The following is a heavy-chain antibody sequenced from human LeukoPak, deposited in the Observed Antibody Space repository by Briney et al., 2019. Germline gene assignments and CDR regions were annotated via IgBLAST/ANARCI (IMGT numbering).Heavy chain of an antibody. CDR1: GGSISSGSYY. J-gene: IGHJ5*02. D-gene: IGHD4-23*01. CDR3: ARRLRWGNWFDP. CDR2: IYTSGST. Sequence: SETLSLTCTVSGGSISSGSYYWSWIRQPAGKGLEWIGRIYTSGSTNYNPSLKSRVTISVDTSKNQFSLKLSSVTAADTAVYYCARRLRWGNWFDPWGQGTLVTVSS. V-gene: IGHV4-61*02.